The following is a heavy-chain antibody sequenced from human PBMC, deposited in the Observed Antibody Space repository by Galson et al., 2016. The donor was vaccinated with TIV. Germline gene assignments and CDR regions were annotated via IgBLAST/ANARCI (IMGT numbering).Heavy chain of an antibody. D-gene: IGHD3-10*01. V-gene: IGHV1-69*13. Sequence: SVKVSCKASGVIFTNFAISWVRQAPGQGLEWMGRIIPLFGTPNYAQKFQGRVTITADDSTSTSYMGLSSLRYEDTAVYYCARESRVYGSQFDDWGQGTLVTVSS. CDR1: GVIFTNFA. J-gene: IGHJ4*02. CDR3: ARESRVYGSQFDD. CDR2: IIPLFGTP.